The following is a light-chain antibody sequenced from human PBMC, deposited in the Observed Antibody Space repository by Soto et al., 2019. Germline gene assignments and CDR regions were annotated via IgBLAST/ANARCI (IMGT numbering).Light chain of an antibody. CDR3: QVWDSSSDHPVV. Sequence: SYELTQPPSMSVAPGKTARITCGGNNIGSKSVHWYQQKPGQAPVLVIYYDTDRPSGIPERFSGSNSGNTATLTISRVEAGDDADYYCQVWDSSSDHPVVFGGGTKLTVL. CDR1: NIGSKS. J-gene: IGLJ2*01. CDR2: YDT. V-gene: IGLV3-21*04.